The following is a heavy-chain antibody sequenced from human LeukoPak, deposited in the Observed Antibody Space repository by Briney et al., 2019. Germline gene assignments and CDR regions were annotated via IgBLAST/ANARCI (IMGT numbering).Heavy chain of an antibody. Sequence: GGSLRLSCAASGFTFSDYYMSWIRQAPGKGLEWVSYISSSGSTIYYADSVKGRFTISRDNAKNSLYLQMNSLRAEDTAVYYCARDPPHRAPKITVHYYYNMDVWGKGTTVTVSS. V-gene: IGHV3-11*01. CDR3: ARDPPHRAPKITVHYYYNMDV. CDR1: GFTFSDYY. CDR2: ISSSGSTI. J-gene: IGHJ6*03. D-gene: IGHD4-11*01.